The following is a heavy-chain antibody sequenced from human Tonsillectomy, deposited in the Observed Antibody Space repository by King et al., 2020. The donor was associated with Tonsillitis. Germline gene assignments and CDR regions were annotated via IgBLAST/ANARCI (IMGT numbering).Heavy chain of an antibody. CDR1: GFTFSSYA. J-gene: IGHJ5*02. D-gene: IGHD4-11*01. V-gene: IGHV3-23*04. CDR3: VKGPRHLTSVTTNWFDP. Sequence: VQLVESGGGLEQPGGSLRLSCAASGFTFSSYAMSWVRQAPGKGLEWVSSISGSGASTYYADSVEGRFTISRDNSKNTLYLQMNSLRAEDTALYHCVKGPRHLTSVTTNWFDPWGQGTLVTVSS. CDR2: ISGSGAST.